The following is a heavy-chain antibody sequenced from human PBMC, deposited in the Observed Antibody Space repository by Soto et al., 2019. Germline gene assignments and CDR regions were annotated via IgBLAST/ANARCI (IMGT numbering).Heavy chain of an antibody. Sequence: ASVKVSCKASGYTFMSYYMDWVRQAPGQGLEWMGIINPSGGSTNYAQRFQGRITITRDTSTSTVYMELSSLRSEDTAVYYCSREKWRTVYKMDVWCPGPRVTVAS. V-gene: IGHV1-46*01. CDR1: GYTFMSYY. J-gene: IGHJ6*02. CDR2: INPSGGST. D-gene: IGHD5-12*01. CDR3: SREKWRTVYKMDV.